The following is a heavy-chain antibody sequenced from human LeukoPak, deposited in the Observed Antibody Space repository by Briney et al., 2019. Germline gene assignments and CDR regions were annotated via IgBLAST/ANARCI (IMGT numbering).Heavy chain of an antibody. CDR1: GGSFSGYY. Sequence: KPSETLSLTCAVYGGSFSGYYWSWIRQPPGKGLEWIGEINHSGSTNYNPSLKSRVTISVDTSKNQFSLKLSSVTAADTAVYYCARRIADSYYYYYYMDVWGKGTTVTISS. CDR3: ARRIADSYYYYYYMDV. CDR2: INHSGST. D-gene: IGHD6-13*01. V-gene: IGHV4-34*01. J-gene: IGHJ6*03.